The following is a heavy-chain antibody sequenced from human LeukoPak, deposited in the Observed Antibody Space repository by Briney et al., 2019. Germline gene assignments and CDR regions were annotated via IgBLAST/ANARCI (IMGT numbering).Heavy chain of an antibody. CDR1: GFTISNAW. V-gene: IGHV3-15*01. D-gene: IGHD3-9*01. J-gene: IGHJ6*04. CDR2: IKSKTDGGTT. CDR3: TRINYDILTGYDDYYGMDV. Sequence: PGGSLRLSCAASGFTISNAWMSWVRQAPGKGLEWVGRIKSKTDGGTTDYAAPVKGRFTISRDDSKNTLYLQMNSLKTEDTAVYYCTRINYDILTGYDDYYGMDVWGKGTTVTVSS.